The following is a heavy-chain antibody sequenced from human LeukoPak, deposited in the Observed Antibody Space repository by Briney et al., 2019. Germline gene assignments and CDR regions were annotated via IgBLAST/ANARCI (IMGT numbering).Heavy chain of an antibody. CDR1: GGSVRSGISY. J-gene: IGHJ4*02. V-gene: IGHV4-61*01. CDR3: ARGGDRRGFDY. Sequence: PSETLSLTCTVSGGSVRSGISYGSWIRQTSAEELEWIAYISDRGGSDYAPSLRGRVTISLETSKNQFCRRLTSVTAADTAVYYCARGGDRRGFDYWGQGTLVTVSS. CDR2: ISDRGGS. D-gene: IGHD1-14*01.